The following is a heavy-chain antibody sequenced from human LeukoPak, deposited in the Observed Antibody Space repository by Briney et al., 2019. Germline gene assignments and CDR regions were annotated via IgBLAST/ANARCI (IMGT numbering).Heavy chain of an antibody. CDR1: GFTFSSYW. J-gene: IGHJ4*02. D-gene: IGHD1-20*01. V-gene: IGHV3-7*01. CDR3: ATDDGITGTTHGY. CDR2: IKQDGCEK. Sequence: GGSLRLSCAASGFTFSSYWMSWVRQAPGKGLEWVANIKQDGCEKYYVDSVKGRFTISRDNAKNSLYLQMNSLRAEDTAVYYCATDDGITGTTHGYWGQGTLVTVSS.